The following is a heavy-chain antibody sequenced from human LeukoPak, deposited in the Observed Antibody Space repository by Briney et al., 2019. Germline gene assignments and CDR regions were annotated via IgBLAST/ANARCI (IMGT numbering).Heavy chain of an antibody. J-gene: IGHJ5*02. V-gene: IGHV4-34*01. CDR1: GGSFSGYY. D-gene: IGHD1-26*01. CDR2: INHSGST. CDR3: ARAGGSSWFDP. Sequence: SETLSLTCAVYGGSFSGYYWSWIRQPPGKGLEWIGEINHSGSTNYNPSLKSRVTISVDTSKNQFSLKLSSATAAATAVYYCARAGGSSWFDPWGQGTLVTVSS.